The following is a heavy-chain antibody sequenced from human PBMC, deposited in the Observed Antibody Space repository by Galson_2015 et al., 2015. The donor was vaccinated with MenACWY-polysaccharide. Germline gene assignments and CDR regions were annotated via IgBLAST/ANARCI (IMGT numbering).Heavy chain of an antibody. CDR2: IKEDRSAK. Sequence: SLRLSCAASGFTFSNSWMTWVRQAPGKGLEWVANIKEDRSAKYYVDSVKGRFTISRDNAKNSLYLQMNSLRAEDTALYFCARDSGYFRFDYWGLGTLVTVSS. CDR3: ARDSGYFRFDY. CDR1: GFTFSNSW. V-gene: IGHV3-7*01. J-gene: IGHJ4*02. D-gene: IGHD3-22*01.